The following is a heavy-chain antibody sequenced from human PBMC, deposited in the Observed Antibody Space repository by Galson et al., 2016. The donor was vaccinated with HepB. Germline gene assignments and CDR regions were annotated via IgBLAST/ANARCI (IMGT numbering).Heavy chain of an antibody. CDR3: ARDSGSVSFDY. V-gene: IGHV3-53*01. CDR2: IFSAGTT. D-gene: IGHD1-26*01. CDR1: GFSVSSNY. Sequence: SLRLSCAASGFSVSSNYLSWVRQAPGKGLEWASVIFSAGTTYYADSVKGRFTISRDNSKNTLYLQMNSLRAEDTAVYYCARDSGSVSFDYWGQGTLVTVSS. J-gene: IGHJ4*02.